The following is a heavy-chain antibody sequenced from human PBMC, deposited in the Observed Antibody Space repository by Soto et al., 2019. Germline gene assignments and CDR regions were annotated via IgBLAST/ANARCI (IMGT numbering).Heavy chain of an antibody. CDR3: AKDFGRYSSSTTFDY. J-gene: IGHJ4*02. D-gene: IGHD6-13*01. CDR2: ISGSGGST. V-gene: IGHV3-23*01. Sequence: GGSLRLSCAASGFTFSSYAMSWVRQAPGKGLEWVSAISGSGGSTYYADSVKGRFTISRDNSKNTLYLQMNSLRAEDTAVYYCAKDFGRYSSSTTFDYWGQGTLVTVSS. CDR1: GFTFSSYA.